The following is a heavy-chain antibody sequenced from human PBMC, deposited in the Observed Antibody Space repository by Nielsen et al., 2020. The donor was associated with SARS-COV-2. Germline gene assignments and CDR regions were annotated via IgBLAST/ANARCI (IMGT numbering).Heavy chain of an antibody. CDR1: GYTFTSYG. CDR3: ARDMELTYYYGSGSLRGMDV. CDR2: ISAYNGNT. V-gene: IGHV1-18*01. D-gene: IGHD3-10*01. J-gene: IGHJ6*02. Sequence: ASVKVSCKASGYTFTSYGISWVRQAPGQGLEWMGWISAYNGNTNYAQKLQGRVTMTTDTSTSTAYMELSSLRSEDTAVYYCARDMELTYYYGSGSLRGMDVWGQGTTVTVSS.